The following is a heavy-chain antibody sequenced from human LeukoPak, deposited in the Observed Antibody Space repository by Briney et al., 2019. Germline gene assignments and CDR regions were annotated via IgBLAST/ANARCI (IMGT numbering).Heavy chain of an antibody. CDR1: GFTFSSYA. CDR2: ISHDGSNK. Sequence: GGSLRLSCAASGFTFSSYAMHWVRQAPGKGLEWVAVISHDGSNKYYADSVKGRFTISRDNSKNTLYLQMNGLRVEDTALYHCAKDQRSTTSRGAFDLWGQGTMVSVSS. J-gene: IGHJ3*01. V-gene: IGHV3-30*07. CDR3: AKDQRSTTSRGAFDL. D-gene: IGHD2/OR15-2a*01.